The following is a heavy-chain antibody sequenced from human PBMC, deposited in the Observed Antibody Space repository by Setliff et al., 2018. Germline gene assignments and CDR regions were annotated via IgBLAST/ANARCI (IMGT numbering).Heavy chain of an antibody. CDR3: TRDQDYYGMDV. V-gene: IGHV3-7*01. J-gene: IGHJ6*02. Sequence: GGSLRLSCAASRFTFNTYWMTWVRQAPGKGLEWVASITHDGSKTYILDSVKGRFTISRDNTKNSLYLQMNSLRGEDTAVYHCTRDQDYYGMDVWGQGTTVTV. CDR1: RFTFNTYW. CDR2: ITHDGSKT.